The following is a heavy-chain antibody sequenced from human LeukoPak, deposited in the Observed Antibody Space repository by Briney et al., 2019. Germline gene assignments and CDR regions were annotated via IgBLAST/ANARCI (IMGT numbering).Heavy chain of an antibody. CDR3: AKEWMATISPLFDY. J-gene: IGHJ4*02. D-gene: IGHD5-24*01. CDR2: VKKDASEK. V-gene: IGHV3-7*01. Sequence: GGSLRLSCAASGFTFSNNWMTWVRQAPGKGLEWVASVKKDASEKYYVDSVKGRFTISRDNAKNSLYLQMNSLRVEDTAVYYCAKEWMATISPLFDYRGQGTLVTVSS. CDR1: GFTFSNNW.